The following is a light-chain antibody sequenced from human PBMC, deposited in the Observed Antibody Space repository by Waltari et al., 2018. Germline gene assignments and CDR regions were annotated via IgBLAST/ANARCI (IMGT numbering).Light chain of an antibody. CDR2: AAS. CDR1: QIISNY. Sequence: DIQMTQSPSSQSASVGDRVTITCRASQIISNYLNWYQQKPGKAPKLLIYAASSLQSGVPSRFSGSGSGRDFTLTISSLQPEDFATYYCQERYGNSRTFGQGTKVEIK. CDR3: QERYGNSRT. V-gene: IGKV1-39*01. J-gene: IGKJ1*01.